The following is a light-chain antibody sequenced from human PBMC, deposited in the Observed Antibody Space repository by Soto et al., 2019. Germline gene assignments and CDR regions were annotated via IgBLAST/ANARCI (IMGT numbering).Light chain of an antibody. Sequence: DIQMTQSPSTLSASVGDRVTITCRASQSISSWLAWYQQKPGKAPKLLIYDASSLESGVRSRFSGSGSGTEFTRTISSLQPDDFATYYCQQYNSYVYTFGQGTKLEIK. CDR3: QQYNSYVYT. V-gene: IGKV1-5*01. CDR1: QSISSW. CDR2: DAS. J-gene: IGKJ2*01.